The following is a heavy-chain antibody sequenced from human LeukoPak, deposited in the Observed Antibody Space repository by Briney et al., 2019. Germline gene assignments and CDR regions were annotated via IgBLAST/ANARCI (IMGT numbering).Heavy chain of an antibody. J-gene: IGHJ6*02. CDR1: EYTFTSYY. V-gene: IGHV1-46*01. D-gene: IGHD3-10*01. CDR3: ARGGAGPGRYQPHYAMDV. Sequence: GASVKVSCKASEYTFTSYYMHWVRQAPGQGLEWMGIINPSGGSTSYAQKFQGRVTMTRDTSTSTVYMEVSSLRFDDTAVYYCARGGAGPGRYQPHYAMDVWGQGTTVAVSS. CDR2: INPSGGST.